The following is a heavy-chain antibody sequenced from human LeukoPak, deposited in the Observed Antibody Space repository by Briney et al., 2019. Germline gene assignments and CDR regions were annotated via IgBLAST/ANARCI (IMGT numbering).Heavy chain of an antibody. CDR3: ASLYCSSTSCYFYY. V-gene: IGHV4-4*02. J-gene: IGHJ4*02. CDR1: GGSISSSNW. CDR2: IYHSGST. Sequence: SETLSLTCAVSGGSISSSNWWSWVRQPPGKGLEWIGEIYHSGSTNYNPSLKSRVTISVDKSKNQFSLKLSSVTAADTAVYYCASLYCSSTSCYFYYWGQGTLVTVSS. D-gene: IGHD2-2*01.